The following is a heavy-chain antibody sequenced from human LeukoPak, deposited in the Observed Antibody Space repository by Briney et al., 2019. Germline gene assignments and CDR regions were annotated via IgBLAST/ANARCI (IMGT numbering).Heavy chain of an antibody. CDR3: AREYDSYYFDY. D-gene: IGHD5-18*01. CDR1: GYTFTGYY. CDR2: INPDSGGT. V-gene: IGHV1-2*06. J-gene: IGHJ4*02. Sequence: ASVKVSCKASGYTFTGYYMHWVRQAPGQGLEWMGRINPDSGGTNYAQKFQGRVTMTRDTSISTAYMELSRLRSDDTAVYYCAREYDSYYFDYWGQGTLVTVSS.